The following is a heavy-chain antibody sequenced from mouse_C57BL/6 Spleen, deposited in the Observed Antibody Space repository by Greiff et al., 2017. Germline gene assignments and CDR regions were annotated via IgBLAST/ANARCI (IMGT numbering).Heavy chain of an antibody. J-gene: IGHJ2*01. Sequence: QVQLQQSGAELARPGASVTMSCKASGYTFTSYTMHWVKQRPGQGLEWIGYINPSSGYTKYNQKFKDKATLTADKSSSTAYMQLSSLTSEDSAVYYCARSELVPPFDYWGQGTTLTVSS. CDR1: GYTFTSYT. CDR2: INPSSGYT. CDR3: ARSELVPPFDY. D-gene: IGHD4-1*01. V-gene: IGHV1-4*01.